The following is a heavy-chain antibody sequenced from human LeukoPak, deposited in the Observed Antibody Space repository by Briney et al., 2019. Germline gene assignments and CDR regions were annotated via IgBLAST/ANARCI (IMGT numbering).Heavy chain of an antibody. J-gene: IGHJ5*02. D-gene: IGHD3-22*01. CDR1: GYTFTSYG. CDR2: ISGYNGYT. CDR3: ARDEARYSSGYYPNWFDP. Sequence: ASVKLSCKASGYTFTSYGISWVRQAPGQGLEWMGWISGYNGYTHYAHNLQGRVTMTTDTSTSTAYMELRSLRSDDTAVYYCARDEARYSSGYYPNWFDPWGQGTLVTVSS. V-gene: IGHV1-18*01.